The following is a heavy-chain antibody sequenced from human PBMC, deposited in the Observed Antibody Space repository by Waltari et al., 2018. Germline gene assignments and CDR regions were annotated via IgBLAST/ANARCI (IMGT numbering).Heavy chain of an antibody. J-gene: IGHJ6*02. D-gene: IGHD6-6*01. Sequence: QVQLQESGPGLVKPSETLSLTCAVSGSSISSGYYWGWLRQPPGQGLEWIGSIYHRGSTYYNPSLKSRVTISVDTSKNQFSLKLSSVTAADTAVYYCARVRAEYSSSYHDYYYYGMDVWGQGTTVTVSS. CDR1: GSSISSGYY. V-gene: IGHV4-38-2*01. CDR3: ARVRAEYSSSYHDYYYYGMDV. CDR2: IYHRGST.